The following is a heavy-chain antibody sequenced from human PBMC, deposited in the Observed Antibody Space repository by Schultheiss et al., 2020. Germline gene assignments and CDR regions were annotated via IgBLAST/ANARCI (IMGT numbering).Heavy chain of an antibody. D-gene: IGHD2-2*01. J-gene: IGHJ4*02. Sequence: GGSLRLSCAASGFTFSSYDMHWVRQATGKGLEWVSAIGTAGDTYYPGSVKGRFTISRDNSKNTLYLQLNSLRAEDTALYYCAKVDSASWSGPLDNWGQGTLVTVSS. CDR3: AKVDSASWSGPLDN. V-gene: IGHV3-13*01. CDR2: IGTAGDT. CDR1: GFTFSSYD.